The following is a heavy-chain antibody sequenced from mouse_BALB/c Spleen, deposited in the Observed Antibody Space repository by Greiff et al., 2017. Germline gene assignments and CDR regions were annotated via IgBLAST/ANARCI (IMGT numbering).Heavy chain of an antibody. CDR3: ARGEYYGSSYPFAY. CDR1: GYTFSSYW. D-gene: IGHD1-1*01. CDR2: ILPGSGST. V-gene: IGHV1-9*01. Sequence: VQLQQSGAELMNPGASVKISCKATGYTFSSYWIEWVKQRPGHGLEWIGEILPGSGSTNYNEKFKGKATFTADTSSNTAYMQLSSLTSEDSAVYYCARGEYYGSSYPFAYWGQGTLVTVSA. J-gene: IGHJ3*01.